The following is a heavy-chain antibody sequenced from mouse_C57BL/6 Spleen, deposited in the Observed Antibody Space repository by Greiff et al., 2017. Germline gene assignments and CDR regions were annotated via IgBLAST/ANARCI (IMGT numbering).Heavy chain of an antibody. J-gene: IGHJ2*01. D-gene: IGHD4-1*01. CDR2: INYDGSST. CDR3: ARDGAGTGYFDY. V-gene: IGHV5-16*01. CDR1: GFTFSDYY. Sequence: DVKLVESEGGLVQPGSSMKLSCTASGFTFSDYYMAWVRQVPEKGLEWVANINYDGSSTYYLDSLKSRFIISRDNAKNILYLQMSSLKSEDTATYYCARDGAGTGYFDYWGQGTTLTVSS.